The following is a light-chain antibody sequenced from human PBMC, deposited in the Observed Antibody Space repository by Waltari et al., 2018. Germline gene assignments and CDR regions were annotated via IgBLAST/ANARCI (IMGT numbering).Light chain of an antibody. CDR3: QQSYSIPPWT. V-gene: IGKV1-39*01. J-gene: IGKJ1*01. CDR1: QTIATY. Sequence: DIQMTQSPPSLSASVGDRVTITCRASQTIATYLNWYQQKPGQAPELLLSSASNLQSGVPSRISGSGSGTEFTLTISSVQPEDFATYYCQQSYSIPPWTFGQGTKVDIK. CDR2: SAS.